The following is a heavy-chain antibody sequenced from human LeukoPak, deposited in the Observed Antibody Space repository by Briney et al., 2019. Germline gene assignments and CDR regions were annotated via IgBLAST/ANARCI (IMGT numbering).Heavy chain of an antibody. J-gene: IGHJ4*02. CDR3: TTAPSIAARGRYY. CDR1: GFTFSYFS. D-gene: IGHD6-6*01. CDR2: ISSSSSTI. Sequence: GGSLRLSCAASGFTFSYFSMNWVRQAPGRGLEWVSYISSSSSTIYYADSEKGRFTISRDNAKNSLYLQMNSLRAEDTAVYYCTTAPSIAARGRYYWGQGTLVTVSS. V-gene: IGHV3-48*01.